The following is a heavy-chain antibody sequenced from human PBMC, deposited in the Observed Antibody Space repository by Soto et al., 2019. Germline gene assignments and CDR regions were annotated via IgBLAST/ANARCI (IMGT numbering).Heavy chain of an antibody. CDR2: IYDSAP. Sequence: SETRCRPCTVAGGSISGGDYHRSWIRQPPGKGLEWVGYIYDSAPYHNPSLESGVIISVDTSKKQFSLQVTSVTAADTAAYSCDAGACSSYCCYCFETWGKGTRVT. J-gene: IGHJ5*02. D-gene: IGHD6-13*01. V-gene: IGHV4-30-4*01. CDR1: GGSISGGDYH. CDR3: DAGACSSYCCYCFET.